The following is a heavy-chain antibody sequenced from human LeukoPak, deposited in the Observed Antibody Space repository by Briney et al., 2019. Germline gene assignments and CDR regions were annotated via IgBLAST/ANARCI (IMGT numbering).Heavy chain of an antibody. V-gene: IGHV3-49*04. Sequence: GGSLRLSCTTSGFSFVDYAMAWVRQAPGKGLELVGFIRSKAYSGTSEYAASVKGRFTLSRDDSKSIAYLQMNSLKAEDTALYYCTREAVGGRRGATKLHFDYWGQGTLVTVSS. D-gene: IGHD1-26*01. J-gene: IGHJ4*02. CDR2: IRSKAYSGTS. CDR3: TREAVGGRRGATKLHFDY. CDR1: GFSFVDYA.